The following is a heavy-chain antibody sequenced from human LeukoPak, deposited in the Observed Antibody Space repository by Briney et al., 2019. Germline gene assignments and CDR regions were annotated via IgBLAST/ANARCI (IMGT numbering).Heavy chain of an antibody. D-gene: IGHD1-26*01. V-gene: IGHV4-34*01. CDR3: ARDVVGASYDAFDI. CDR2: INHSGST. CDR1: GGSFSGYY. J-gene: IGHJ3*02. Sequence: ASETLSLTCAVYGGSFSGYYWSWIRQPPGKGLEWIGEINHSGSTNYNPSLKSRVTISVDTSKNQFSLKLSSVTAADTAVYYCARDVVGASYDAFDIWGQGTMVTVSS.